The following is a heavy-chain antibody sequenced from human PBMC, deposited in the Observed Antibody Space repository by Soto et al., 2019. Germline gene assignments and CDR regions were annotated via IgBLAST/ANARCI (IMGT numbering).Heavy chain of an antibody. CDR3: ARESGGATATLDYYYFYMDV. Sequence: QVQLVQSGAEVKEPGASVTVSCRASGDRFTDYYMHWVRQAPGQGLEWMGWINPNSGVTKYAQKFQGWVTMNRDTSIRTVYMRLSRLRFDDTAIYYCARESGGATATLDYYYFYMDVWGTGTTVTVSS. CDR1: GDRFTDYY. J-gene: IGHJ6*03. CDR2: INPNSGVT. V-gene: IGHV1-2*04. D-gene: IGHD5-12*01.